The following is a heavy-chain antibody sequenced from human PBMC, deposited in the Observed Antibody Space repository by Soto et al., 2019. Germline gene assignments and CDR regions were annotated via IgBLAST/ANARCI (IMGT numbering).Heavy chain of an antibody. CDR3: ARSQRRTAAVGAGDY. CDR1: GHTFTSYD. CDR2: MNPNSGNS. Sequence: QVQLVQSGAEVQKPGASVKVSCKASGHTFTSYDINWVRQATGQGLEWMGWMNPNSGNSGYAQNFQGRVTMTWNTSISTAYMELNSLRSEDSAVYYCARSQRRTAAVGAGDYWGQGTLVTVSS. V-gene: IGHV1-8*02. J-gene: IGHJ4*02. D-gene: IGHD6-13*01.